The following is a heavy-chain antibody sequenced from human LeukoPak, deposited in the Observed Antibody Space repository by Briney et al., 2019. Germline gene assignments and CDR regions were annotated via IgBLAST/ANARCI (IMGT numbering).Heavy chain of an antibody. Sequence: GESLKISCKGSGYSSCNGWVRQMLGKGLERKGIISPGDSDTRYNPSFLGQVTISADKPISTAYLQWSSLKASDTAMCYCARVVKRGYTYVYFDYWGQGTLVTVSS. CDR1: GYSSC. D-gene: IGHD5-18*01. V-gene: IGHV5-51*04. CDR2: ISPGDSDT. CDR3: ARVVKRGYTYVYFDY. J-gene: IGHJ4*02.